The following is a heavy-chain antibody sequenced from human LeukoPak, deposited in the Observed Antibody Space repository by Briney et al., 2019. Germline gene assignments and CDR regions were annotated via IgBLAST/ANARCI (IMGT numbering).Heavy chain of an antibody. J-gene: IGHJ4*02. CDR1: GGSISSYY. Sequence: SETLSLTCTVSGGSISSYYWSWIRQPPGKGLEWIGYIYYSGSTNYNPSLKSRVTISVDTSKNQFSLKLSSVTAADTAVYYCARLRALYFDYWGQGTLVTASS. V-gene: IGHV4-59*01. CDR2: IYYSGST. CDR3: ARLRALYFDY.